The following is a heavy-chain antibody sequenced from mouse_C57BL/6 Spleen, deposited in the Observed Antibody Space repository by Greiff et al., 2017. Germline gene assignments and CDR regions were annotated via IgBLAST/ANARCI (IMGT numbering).Heavy chain of an antibody. CDR3: ARRDGYDGADY. CDR1: GYTFTDYY. J-gene: IGHJ2*01. CDR2: INPNNGGT. V-gene: IGHV1-26*01. D-gene: IGHD2-2*01. Sequence: EVQLQQSGPELVKPGASVKISCKASGYTFTDYYMNWVKQSHGKSLEWIGDINPNNGGTSYNQKFKGKATLTVDKSSSPAYMGLRSLTSEDSAVYYCARRDGYDGADYWGQGTTLTVSA.